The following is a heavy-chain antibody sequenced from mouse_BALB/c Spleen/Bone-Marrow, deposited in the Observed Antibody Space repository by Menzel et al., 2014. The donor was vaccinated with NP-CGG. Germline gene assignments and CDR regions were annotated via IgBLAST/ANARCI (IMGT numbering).Heavy chain of an antibody. Sequence: DVQLVESGGGLVQPGGSRKLSCAASGFTFSSFGMHWVRQAPEKGLEWVAYISSGSTAIFYADTVKGPFTISRDNPKNTLFLQMTSLRSEDTAMYYCTRGGNRDDFDVWGAGTTVTVSS. CDR3: TRGGNRDDFDV. J-gene: IGHJ1*01. D-gene: IGHD4-1*01. CDR2: ISSGSTAI. CDR1: GFTFSSFG. V-gene: IGHV5-17*02.